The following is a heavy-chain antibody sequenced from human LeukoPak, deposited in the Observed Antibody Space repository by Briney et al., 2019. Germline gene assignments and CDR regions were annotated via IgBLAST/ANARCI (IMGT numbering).Heavy chain of an antibody. V-gene: IGHV3-23*01. J-gene: IGHJ4*02. CDR2: ISGSGGST. D-gene: IGHD4-17*01. CDR1: GFTFSSYA. Sequence: PGGSLRLSCAAPGFTFSSYAMSWVRQAPGKGVEGVSAISGSGGSTYYADSVKGRFTISRDNSKNTLYLQMNSLRAGDTAVYYCAKSPGDYVSLFDYWGQGTLVTVSS. CDR3: AKSPGDYVSLFDY.